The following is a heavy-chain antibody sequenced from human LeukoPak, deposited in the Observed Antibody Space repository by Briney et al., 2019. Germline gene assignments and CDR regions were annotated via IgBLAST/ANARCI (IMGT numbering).Heavy chain of an antibody. CDR2: IIPIFGTA. D-gene: IGHD6-6*01. CDR1: GGTLSSYA. J-gene: IGHJ4*02. Sequence: SVKVSCKASGGTLSSYAISWVRQAPGQGLEWIGGIIPIFGTANYAQKFQGRVTITADESTSTAYMELSSLRSEDTAVYYCAREIGSSSFDYWGQGTLVTVSS. V-gene: IGHV1-69*01. CDR3: AREIGSSSFDY.